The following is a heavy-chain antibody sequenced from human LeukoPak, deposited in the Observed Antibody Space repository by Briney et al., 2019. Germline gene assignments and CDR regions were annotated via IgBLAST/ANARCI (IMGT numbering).Heavy chain of an antibody. CDR1: GVTFSSYG. CDR2: ISYDGSNK. J-gene: IGHJ3*02. CDR3: AKLCVATEAFDI. D-gene: IGHD5-12*01. V-gene: IGHV3-30*18. Sequence: GGSLRLSCAASGVTFSSYGMHWVRQAPGKGRGWVAVISYDGSNKYYADSVKGRFTISRDNYKNTLYLQMNSMRAEDTAVYYCAKLCVATEAFDIWGQGTMVTVSS.